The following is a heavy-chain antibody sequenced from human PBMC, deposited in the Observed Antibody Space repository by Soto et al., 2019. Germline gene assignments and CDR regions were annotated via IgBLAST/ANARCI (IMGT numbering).Heavy chain of an antibody. CDR1: GFNFSTYA. CDR2: ISSNGGST. D-gene: IGHD3-3*01. J-gene: IGHJ4*02. V-gene: IGHV3-64*02. CDR3: ASSNHDFWSGYPQGFFDY. Sequence: GGSLRISRSASGFNFSTYAMNWLRQAPGKGLEYVSAISSNGGSTFYADSVEGRFTISRDNSKNTLYLQVGRLRAEDMAVYYCASSNHDFWSGYPQGFFDYWGQGALVTVSS.